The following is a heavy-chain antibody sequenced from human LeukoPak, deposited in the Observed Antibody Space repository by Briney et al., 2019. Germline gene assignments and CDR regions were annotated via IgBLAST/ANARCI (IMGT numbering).Heavy chain of an antibody. Sequence: GGSLRLSCAASGFTSDDYGMSWVRQAPGKGLEWVSGINWNGGSTGYADSVKGRFTISRDNAKNSLYLQMNSLRAEDTALYYCARNWASRIAVAGPYYFDYWGQGTLVTVSS. CDR3: ARNWASRIAVAGPYYFDY. CDR2: INWNGGST. CDR1: GFTSDDYG. D-gene: IGHD6-19*01. J-gene: IGHJ4*02. V-gene: IGHV3-20*04.